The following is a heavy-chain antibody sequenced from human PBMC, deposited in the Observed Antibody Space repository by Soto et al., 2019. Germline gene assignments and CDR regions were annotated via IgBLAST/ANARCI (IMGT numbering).Heavy chain of an antibody. J-gene: IGHJ6*03. V-gene: IGHV3-23*01. CDR2: ISGSGGST. CDR1: GFTFSSYA. CDR3: ANQMELRASIWAYYYYYIDF. D-gene: IGHD1-26*01. Sequence: GGSRRLSCAASGFTFSSYAMSGGRQAPGKGLEWGSAISGSGGSTYYADSVKGRLTISRDNSKNTLYLQMNSLRAEDTAVYYFANQMELRASIWAYYYYYIDFWGKGTLVTVSS.